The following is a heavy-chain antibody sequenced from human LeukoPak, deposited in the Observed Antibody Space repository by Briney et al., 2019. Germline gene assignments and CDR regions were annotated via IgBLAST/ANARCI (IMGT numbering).Heavy chain of an antibody. V-gene: IGHV3-21*01. CDR2: ISKSNSYI. CDR3: ARDMVRGVSFDY. D-gene: IGHD3-10*01. Sequence: PGGSLRLSCAASGFTFRSYSMSWVRQAPGKGLEWVSSISKSNSYIYYADSVKGRFTISRDNAKNSLSLQMNSLRAEDTAVYYCARDMVRGVSFDYWGQGTLVTVSS. J-gene: IGHJ4*02. CDR1: GFTFRSYS.